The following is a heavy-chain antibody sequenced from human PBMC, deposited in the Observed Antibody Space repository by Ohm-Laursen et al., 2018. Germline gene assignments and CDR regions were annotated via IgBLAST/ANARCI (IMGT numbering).Heavy chain of an antibody. CDR3: ARHPDYRSDRWFDP. Sequence: TLSLTCAVTDKSINKYYWSWLRQPAGKGLEYIGRILFSGDTNPDYNPSQKSRVTISVDTPKNQFFLNLSSVTAADTAVYYCARHPDYRSDRWFDPWGQGTLVNVSS. V-gene: IGHV4-59*10. D-gene: IGHD6-25*01. CDR1: DKSINKYY. CDR2: ILFSGDT. J-gene: IGHJ5*02.